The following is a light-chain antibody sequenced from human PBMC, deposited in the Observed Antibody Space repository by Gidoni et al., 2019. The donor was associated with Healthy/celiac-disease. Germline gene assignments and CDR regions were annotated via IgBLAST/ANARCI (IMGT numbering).Light chain of an antibody. J-gene: IGKJ2*01. CDR2: DAS. V-gene: IGKV1-33*01. CDR1: HDISNY. Sequence: DIKMTQSPSSLSASVVDRVTITCQASHDISNYLNWYQQKPGKAPKLLIYDASNLETGVPSRFSGSGSGTDFTFTISSLQPEDIATYYCQQYDNLPHTFGQGTKLEIK. CDR3: QQYDNLPHT.